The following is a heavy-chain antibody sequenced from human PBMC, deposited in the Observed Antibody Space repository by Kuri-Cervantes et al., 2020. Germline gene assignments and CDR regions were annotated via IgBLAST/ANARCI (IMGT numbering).Heavy chain of an antibody. J-gene: IGHJ6*02. CDR2: INPNSGGT. V-gene: IGHV1-2*02. CDR3: ASNSGSSLFNYYYYGMDV. D-gene: IGHD1-26*01. Sequence: ASVKVSSQASGYTFTGYYMHWARQAPGQGLEWMGWINPNSGGTNYAQKFQGKVTMTRDTSISTAYMELSTLRSEDTAVYYCASNSGSSLFNYYYYGMDVWGQGTTVTVSS. CDR1: GYTFTGYY.